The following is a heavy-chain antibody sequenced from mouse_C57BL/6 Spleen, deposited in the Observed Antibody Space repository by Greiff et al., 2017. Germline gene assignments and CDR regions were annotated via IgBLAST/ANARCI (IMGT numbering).Heavy chain of an antibody. Sequence: VQLQQPGTELVKPGASVKLSCKASGYTFTSYWMHWVKQRPGQGLEWIGNINPSNGGTNYNEKFKSKATLTADKSSNTAYMQLSSLTSEDSAVYYCARSLLYPYYAMDYWGQGTSVTVSS. CDR3: ARSLLYPYYAMDY. CDR2: INPSNGGT. V-gene: IGHV1-53*01. J-gene: IGHJ4*01. D-gene: IGHD2-12*01. CDR1: GYTFTSYW.